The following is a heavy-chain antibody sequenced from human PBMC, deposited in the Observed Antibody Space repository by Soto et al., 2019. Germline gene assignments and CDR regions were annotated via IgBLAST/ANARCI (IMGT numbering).Heavy chain of an antibody. D-gene: IGHD3-10*01. CDR3: AKDIGTRGSVSYFNPEYYYYGMDV. J-gene: IGHJ6*02. V-gene: IGHV3-9*01. Sequence: EVQLVESGGGLVQPGRSLRLSCAAPGFTFEDYAMHWVRQAPGKGLEWVSGISWTSGSIGYADSVKGRFTISRDNAKHSLYLQMNSLRAEDTALYYCAKDIGTRGSVSYFNPEYYYYGMDVWGQGTTVTVSS. CDR2: ISWTSGSI. CDR1: GFTFEDYA.